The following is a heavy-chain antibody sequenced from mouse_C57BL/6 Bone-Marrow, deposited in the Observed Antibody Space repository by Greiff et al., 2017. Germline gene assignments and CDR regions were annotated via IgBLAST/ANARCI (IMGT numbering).Heavy chain of an antibody. CDR3: ASSYYGSSSWFAY. CDR2: IWGVGST. Sequence: VKLEESGPGLVAPSQSLSITCTVSGFSLTSYGVAWVRQSPGKGLEWLGVIWGVGSTNYNSALKSRLSISKDNSKSQVFLKMNSLQTDDTAMYYCASSYYGSSSWFAYWGQGTLVTVSA. D-gene: IGHD1-1*01. CDR1: GFSLTSYG. J-gene: IGHJ3*01. V-gene: IGHV2-6*01.